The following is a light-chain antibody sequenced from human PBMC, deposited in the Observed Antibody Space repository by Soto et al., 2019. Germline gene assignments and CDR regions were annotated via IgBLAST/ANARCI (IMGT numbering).Light chain of an antibody. CDR1: QSVSSY. J-gene: IGKJ1*01. Sequence: EIVLTQSPDTLSLSPGERATLSCRASQSVSSYLAWYQQKPGQAPRLLIYDASFRAFGIPDRFSGSGSGTDFTLTISRLEPEDFGVYYCQQYGSSPRTFGQGTKVDIK. V-gene: IGKV3-20*01. CDR3: QQYGSSPRT. CDR2: DAS.